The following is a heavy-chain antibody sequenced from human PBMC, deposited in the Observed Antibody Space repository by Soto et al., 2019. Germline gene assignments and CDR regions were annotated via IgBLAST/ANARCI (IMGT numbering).Heavy chain of an antibody. D-gene: IGHD3-3*01. V-gene: IGHV4-30-4*01. Sequence: SETLSLTCTVSGGSISSGDYYWSWIRQPPGKGLEWIGYIYYSGSTYYNPSLKSRVTISVDRSRHQFSLKLSSVTAADTAVYYCARGGVVIMGYYYGMDVWGQGTTVTVSS. CDR2: IYYSGST. J-gene: IGHJ6*02. CDR3: ARGGVVIMGYYYGMDV. CDR1: GGSISSGDYY.